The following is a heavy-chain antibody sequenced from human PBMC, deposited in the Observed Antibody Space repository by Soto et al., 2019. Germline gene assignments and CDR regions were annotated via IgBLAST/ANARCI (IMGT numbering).Heavy chain of an antibody. CDR3: ARSNPYFDWLFNY. V-gene: IGHV4-59*01. CDR1: GGSISNYF. Sequence: QVQLQEAGPGLVKPSETLTLTCSVSGGSISNYFWSWIRQPPGKGLEWIGYISNSGSTSYNPSLKSRVTISVDTSKNQFSLKLSSVTAADTAVYYCARSNPYFDWLFNYWGQGTLVTVSS. D-gene: IGHD3-9*01. CDR2: ISNSGST. J-gene: IGHJ4*02.